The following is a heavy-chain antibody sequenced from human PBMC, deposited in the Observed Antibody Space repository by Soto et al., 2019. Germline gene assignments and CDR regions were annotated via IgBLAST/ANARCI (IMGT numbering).Heavy chain of an antibody. CDR3: ARQDILTGYYPSYYFDY. V-gene: IGHV3-53*01. CDR1: GFTVSSNY. Sequence: PGGSLRLSCAAPGFTVSSNYMSWVRQAPGKGLEWVSVIYSGGSTYYADSVKGRFTISRDNSKNTLYLQMNSLRAEDTAVYYCARQDILTGYYPSYYFDYWGQGTLVTVSS. J-gene: IGHJ4*02. D-gene: IGHD3-9*01. CDR2: IYSGGST.